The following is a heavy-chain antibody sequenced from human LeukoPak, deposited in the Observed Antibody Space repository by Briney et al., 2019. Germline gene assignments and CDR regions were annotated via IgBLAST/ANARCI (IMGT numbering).Heavy chain of an antibody. J-gene: IGHJ5*02. D-gene: IGHD2-2*02. Sequence: PSETLSLTCAVYGGSFSGYYWSWIRQPPGKGLEWIGEINHSGSTNYNPSPKSRVTISVDTSKNQFSLKLSSVTAADTAVYYCASRVVPAAIRSYRKGWFDPWGQGTLVTVSS. CDR3: ASRVVPAAIRSYRKGWFDP. CDR2: INHSGST. V-gene: IGHV4-34*01. CDR1: GGSFSGYY.